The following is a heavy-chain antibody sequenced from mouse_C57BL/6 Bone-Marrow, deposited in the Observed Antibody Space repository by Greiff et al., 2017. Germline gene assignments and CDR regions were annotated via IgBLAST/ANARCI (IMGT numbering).Heavy chain of an antibody. CDR2: IYPGSGNT. Sequence: VQLQQSGPELVKPGASVKISCKASGYSFTSYYIHWVKQRPGQGLEWIGWIYPGSGNTKYNEKFKGKATLTADTSSSTAYMQLSSLTSEDSAVYYCARGRLGPAWFAYWGQGTLVTVSA. J-gene: IGHJ3*01. D-gene: IGHD4-1*01. CDR1: GYSFTSYY. CDR3: ARGRLGPAWFAY. V-gene: IGHV1-66*01.